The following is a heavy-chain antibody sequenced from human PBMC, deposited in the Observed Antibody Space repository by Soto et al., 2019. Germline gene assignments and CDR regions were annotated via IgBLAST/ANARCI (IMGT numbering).Heavy chain of an antibody. D-gene: IGHD4-17*01. Sequence: SETLSLTCTVSGGSISSSSYYWGWIRQPPGQGLEWIGSIYYSGSTYYNPSLKSRVTISVDTSKNQFSLKLSSVTAADTAVYYCATQKSDHYGDYLGFGGWFDPWGQGTLVTVS. CDR1: GGSISSSSYY. CDR3: ATQKSDHYGDYLGFGGWFDP. J-gene: IGHJ5*02. CDR2: IYYSGST. V-gene: IGHV4-39*01.